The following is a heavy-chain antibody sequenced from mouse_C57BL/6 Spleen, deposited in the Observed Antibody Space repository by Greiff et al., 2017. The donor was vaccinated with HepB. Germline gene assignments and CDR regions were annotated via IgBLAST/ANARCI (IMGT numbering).Heavy chain of an antibody. CDR1: GYTFTSYW. CDR3: ARAYGSTYDAMDY. CDR2: INPSSGYT. V-gene: IGHV1-7*01. D-gene: IGHD1-1*01. Sequence: VKLMESGAELAKPGASVKLSCKASGYTFTSYWMHWVKQRPGQGLEWIGYINPSSGYTKNNQKFKDKATLTADKSSSTAYMQLSSLTYEDAAVYYCARAYGSTYDAMDYWGQGTSVTVSS. J-gene: IGHJ4*01.